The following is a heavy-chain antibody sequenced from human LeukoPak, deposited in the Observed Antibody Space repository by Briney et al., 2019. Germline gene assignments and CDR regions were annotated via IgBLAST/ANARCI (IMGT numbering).Heavy chain of an antibody. D-gene: IGHD3-22*01. V-gene: IGHV3-23*01. CDR1: GFTFSNYA. CDR3: ARGAYYYED. CDR2: ISGSGDST. Sequence: GGSLRLSCAASGFTFSNYAMTWVRQAPVKGLEWVSGISGSGDSTYYADSVKGRFTISRDNSKNTLYLQMNSLRAEDTAVYYCARGAYYYEDWGQGTLVTVSS. J-gene: IGHJ4*02.